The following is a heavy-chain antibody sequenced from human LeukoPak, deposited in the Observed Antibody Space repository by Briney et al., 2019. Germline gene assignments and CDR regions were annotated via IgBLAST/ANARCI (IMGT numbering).Heavy chain of an antibody. CDR3: ARHRSPYYYGMDV. V-gene: IGHV4-39*01. CDR1: GGSISSSSYY. Sequence: SETLSLTCTVSGGSISSSSYYWGWIRQPPGKGLEWIGSIYYSGSTYYSPSLKSRVTISVDTSKTQFSLRLSSVTAADTAVYYCARHRSPYYYGMDVWGQGTTVIVSS. CDR2: IYYSGST. J-gene: IGHJ6*02.